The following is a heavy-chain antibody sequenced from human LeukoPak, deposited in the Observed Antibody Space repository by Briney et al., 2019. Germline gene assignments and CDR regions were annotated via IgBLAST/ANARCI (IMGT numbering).Heavy chain of an antibody. CDR3: ARESRGDYEGAFDY. D-gene: IGHD4-17*01. Sequence: SQTLSLTCAVSGGSISSGGYSWSWIRQPPGKGLEWIGYIYHSGSTYYNPSLKSRVTISVDRSKNQFSLKLSSVTAADTAVYYCARESRGDYEGAFDYWGQGTLVTVSS. V-gene: IGHV4-30-2*01. CDR1: GGSISSGGYS. CDR2: IYHSGST. J-gene: IGHJ4*02.